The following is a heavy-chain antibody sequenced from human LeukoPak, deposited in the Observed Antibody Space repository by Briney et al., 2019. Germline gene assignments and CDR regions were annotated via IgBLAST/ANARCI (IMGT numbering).Heavy chain of an antibody. CDR2: ISYDGSNK. D-gene: IGHD6-13*01. V-gene: IGHV3-30*14. J-gene: IGHJ3*02. Sequence: PGRSLRLSCAASGFTFSSYAMHWVRQAPGKGLEWVAVISYDGSNKYYADSVKGRFTISRDNSKNTLYLQMGSLRAEDMAVYYCASYSSSWDAFDIWGQGTMVTVSS. CDR3: ASYSSSWDAFDI. CDR1: GFTFSSYA.